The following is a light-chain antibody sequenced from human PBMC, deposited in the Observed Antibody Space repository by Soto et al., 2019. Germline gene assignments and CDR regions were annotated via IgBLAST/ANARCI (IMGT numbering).Light chain of an antibody. Sequence: EIVLTQSPGTLSFSPGVRATLSCRASQSVSSSYLAWYQQTPGQAPRLLIYDASNRATGIPARFSGSGSGTDFTLTISSLEPEDVAVYYCQESSNWPPITVGSGTRLEIK. J-gene: IGKJ5*01. CDR1: QSVSSSY. V-gene: IGKV3-11*01. CDR3: QESSNWPPIT. CDR2: DAS.